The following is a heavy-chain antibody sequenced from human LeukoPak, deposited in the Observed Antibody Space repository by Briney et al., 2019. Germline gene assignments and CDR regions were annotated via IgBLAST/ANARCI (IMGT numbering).Heavy chain of an antibody. J-gene: IGHJ4*02. CDR1: GFTFSSYA. CDR2: IYSGGST. V-gene: IGHV3-53*04. CDR3: ARGGSWGIDY. Sequence: PGGSLRLSCAASGFTFSSYAMSWVRQAPGKGLEWVSVIYSGGSTYYADSVKGRFTISRHNSKNTLYLQMNSLRAEDTAVYYCARGGSWGIDYWGQGTLVTVSS. D-gene: IGHD3-16*01.